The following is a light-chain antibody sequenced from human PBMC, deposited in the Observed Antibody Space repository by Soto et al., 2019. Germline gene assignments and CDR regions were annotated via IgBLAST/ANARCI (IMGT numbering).Light chain of an antibody. CDR2: DAS. V-gene: IGKV1-33*01. CDR3: QQYENLPT. Sequence: DIQMTQSPSSLSASVGDRVSITCQASQDIKNYLNWYQQKSGKAPKLLIYDASDLETGVPSRFRGSGSGTDFTFTISRLQPEDIATYYCQQYENLPTFGQGTRLEIK. J-gene: IGKJ5*01. CDR1: QDIKNY.